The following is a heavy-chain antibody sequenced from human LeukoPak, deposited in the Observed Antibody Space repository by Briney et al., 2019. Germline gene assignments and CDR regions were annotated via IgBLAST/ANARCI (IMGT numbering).Heavy chain of an antibody. CDR2: IWYDGSNK. V-gene: IGHV3-33*06. D-gene: IGHD2-15*01. CDR3: AKDRLQYCSGGSCDYFDC. CDR1: GFTFSSYG. J-gene: IGHJ4*02. Sequence: PGRSLRLSCAASGFTFSSYGMHWVRQAPGKGLEWVAVIWYDGSNKYYADSVKGRFTISRDNSKNTLYLQMNSLRAEDTAVYYCAKDRLQYCSGGSCDYFDCWGQGTLVTVSS.